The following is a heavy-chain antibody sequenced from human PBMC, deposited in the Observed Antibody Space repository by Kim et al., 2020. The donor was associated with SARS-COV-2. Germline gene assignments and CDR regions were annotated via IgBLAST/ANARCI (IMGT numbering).Heavy chain of an antibody. CDR2: ISYDGSNK. D-gene: IGHD6-19*01. CDR1: GFSFSRYA. Sequence: GGSLRLSCAASGFSFSRYAMHWVRQAPGKGLEWVAVISYDGSNKNYADSVKGRFTISRDNSKNTLYLQMISLRAEDTAVYYCARDRVTGYSSGWSYYYYGMDVWGQGTTVTVSS. CDR3: ARDRVTGYSSGWSYYYYGMDV. V-gene: IGHV3-30-3*01. J-gene: IGHJ6*02.